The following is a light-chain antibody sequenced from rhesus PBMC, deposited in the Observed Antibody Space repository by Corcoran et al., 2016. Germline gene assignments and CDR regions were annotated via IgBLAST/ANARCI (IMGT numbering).Light chain of an antibody. CDR2: GGS. Sequence: DIVMTQTPLSLPITPGEPASISCRSSQSLLHSNGTTYFHWYLQKPGQSPQLLFYGGSNRASGVPDRFSGRGSGTDFTLKITKVEAEDVGIYYCVQAIAFPYSFGQGTKVEIK. CDR1: QSLLHSNGTTY. V-gene: IGKV2-72*01. J-gene: IGKJ2*01. CDR3: VQAIAFPYS.